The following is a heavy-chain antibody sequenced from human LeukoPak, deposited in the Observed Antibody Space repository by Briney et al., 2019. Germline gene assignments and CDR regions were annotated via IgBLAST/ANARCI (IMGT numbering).Heavy chain of an antibody. CDR2: ISGSDGSS. D-gene: IGHD3-16*02. CDR1: GFTFNSFA. CDR3: AKSLGVGGYTRYKGFDQ. J-gene: IGHJ4*02. Sequence: GGSLRLSCAASGFTFNSFAMNWVRQAPGKGLEWVSSISGSDGSSHYADFVKGRFTISRDNPKNTLHLQMNSLRAEDTAVYYCAKSLGVGGYTRYKGFDQWGQGTLVTVFS. V-gene: IGHV3-23*01.